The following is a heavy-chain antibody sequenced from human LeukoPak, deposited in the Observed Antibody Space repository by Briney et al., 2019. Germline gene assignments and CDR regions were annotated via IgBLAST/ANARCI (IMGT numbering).Heavy chain of an antibody. CDR2: IYYSGST. CDR3: AMLLYHSGRPGP. J-gene: IGHJ5*02. CDR1: GGSISSYY. Sequence: SETLSLTCTVSGGSISSYYWSWIRQPPGKGLEWIGYIYYSGSTNYNPSLKSRLTISIDTSKSQFSLHLNSVTAADTAVYYCAMLLYHSGRPGPWGQGTLVTVSS. D-gene: IGHD1-14*01. V-gene: IGHV4-59*08.